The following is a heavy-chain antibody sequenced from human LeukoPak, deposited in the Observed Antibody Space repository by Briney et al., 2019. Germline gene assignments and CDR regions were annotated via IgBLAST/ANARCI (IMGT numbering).Heavy chain of an antibody. CDR3: ARTVAGYYFDY. Sequence: KPXETLSLTCTVSGGSISSYYWSWIRQPPGKGLEWIGYIYYSGSTNYNPSLKSRVTISVDTSKKQFSLKLSSVPAADTAVYYCARTVAGYYFDYWGQGTLVTVSS. V-gene: IGHV4-59*01. CDR2: IYYSGST. D-gene: IGHD6-19*01. J-gene: IGHJ4*02. CDR1: GGSISSYY.